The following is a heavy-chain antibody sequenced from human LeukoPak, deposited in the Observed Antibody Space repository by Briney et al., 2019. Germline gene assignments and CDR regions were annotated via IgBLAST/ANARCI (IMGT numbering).Heavy chain of an antibody. J-gene: IGHJ4*02. V-gene: IGHV3-30*02. CDR2: IRYDGSII. Sequence: GGSLRLSCAASGFTFSSYGMHWVRQAPGKGLEWVAFIRYDGSIIYYTDSVKGRFTISRDNSKNMLYLQMYSLRAEDTAVYYCARARWYSSDYWGQGTLVTVSS. CDR3: ARARWYSSDY. D-gene: IGHD5-24*01. CDR1: GFTFSSYG.